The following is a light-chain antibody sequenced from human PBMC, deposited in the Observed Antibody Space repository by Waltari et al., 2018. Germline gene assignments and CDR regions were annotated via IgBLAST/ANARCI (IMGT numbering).Light chain of an antibody. CDR3: QSADTSGIYV. Sequence: SYGLTQPPSVSVSPGQPATITCSGDALPKQYAYWYQQRPGQAPVLMISRDTERPSGVPERFSGSTSGTTVSLTITGVQAEDEADYYCQSADTSGIYVFGPGTRVTVL. CDR1: ALPKQY. J-gene: IGLJ1*01. CDR2: RDT. V-gene: IGLV3-25*03.